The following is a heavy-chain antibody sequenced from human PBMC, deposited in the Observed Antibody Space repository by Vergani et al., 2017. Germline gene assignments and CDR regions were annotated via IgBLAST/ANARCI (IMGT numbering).Heavy chain of an antibody. Sequence: QVQLQESGPGLVKPSETLTLPCDVSDSSIMTNPYWGWFRQSPGKGLEWIGCIPHSGDTHYNSSLKSRVSISIVSSSKFSLSLTSVTAADTAIYYCARHSGSGGFFPSSYVYGMDVWGHGTTVTVSS. D-gene: IGHD3-10*01. V-gene: IGHV4-38-2*01. J-gene: IGHJ6*02. CDR3: ARHSGSGGFFPSSYVYGMDV. CDR1: DSSIMTNPY. CDR2: IPHSGDT.